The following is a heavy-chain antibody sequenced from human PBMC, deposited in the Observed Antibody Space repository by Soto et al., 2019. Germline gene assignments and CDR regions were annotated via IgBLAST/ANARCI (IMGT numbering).Heavy chain of an antibody. D-gene: IGHD2-2*01. J-gene: IGHJ4*02. CDR2: ISPYNGDT. CDR3: ARYCSSTSCDHYCDY. CDR1: GYSFTNYD. V-gene: IGHV1-18*01. Sequence: GASVKVSCKASGYSFTNYDISWVRQAPGQGLEWMGWISPYNGDTNYAQKLQGRVTMTTDTSTSTAYMELRSPRSDDTAVYYCARYCSSTSCDHYCDYWGQGTLVTVSS.